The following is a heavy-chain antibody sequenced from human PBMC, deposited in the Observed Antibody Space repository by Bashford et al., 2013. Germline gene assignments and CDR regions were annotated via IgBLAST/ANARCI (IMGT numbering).Heavy chain of an antibody. V-gene: IGHV1-24*01. Sequence: VASVKVSCKVSGYTLTELSMHWVRQAPGKGLEWMGGFDPEDGETIYAQKFQGRVTMTEDTSTDTAYMELSSLRSEDTAVYYCATGEYSSSSGRSRTPDYWGQGTLVTVSS. D-gene: IGHD6-6*01. CDR3: ATGEYSSSSGRSRTPDY. CDR2: FDPEDGET. CDR1: GYTLTELS. J-gene: IGHJ4*02.